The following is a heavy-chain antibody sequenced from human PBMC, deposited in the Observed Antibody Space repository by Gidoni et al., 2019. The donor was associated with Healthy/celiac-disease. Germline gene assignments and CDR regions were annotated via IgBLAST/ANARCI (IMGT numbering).Heavy chain of an antibody. V-gene: IGHV4-61*02. CDR1: GGSISSGSYY. D-gene: IGHD3-3*01. Sequence: QVPLQESGPGLVKPSQTLSLTCTVSGGSISSGSYYWSWIRQPAGKGLEWIGRIYTSGSTNYNPSLKSRVTISVDTSKNQFSLKLSSVTAADTAVYYCACAVQNYYDFWSGYTMDVWGQGTTVTVSS. J-gene: IGHJ6*02. CDR3: ACAVQNYYDFWSGYTMDV. CDR2: IYTSGST.